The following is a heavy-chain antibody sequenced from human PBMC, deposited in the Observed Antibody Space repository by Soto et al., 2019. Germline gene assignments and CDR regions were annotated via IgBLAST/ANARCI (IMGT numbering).Heavy chain of an antibody. Sequence: VGSLRLSCVGSGFDVTTNCMRWVRQAPGKGLECVSIVCTGGATHYADSVKGRFTISRDSSKNTVHLQMNNVRAEDTAVYYCVRDKRTISGIFPGYWGQGTQVTVSS. CDR2: VCTGGAT. J-gene: IGHJ4*02. D-gene: IGHD1-1*01. V-gene: IGHV3-53*01. CDR3: VRDKRTISGIFPGY. CDR1: GFDVTTNC.